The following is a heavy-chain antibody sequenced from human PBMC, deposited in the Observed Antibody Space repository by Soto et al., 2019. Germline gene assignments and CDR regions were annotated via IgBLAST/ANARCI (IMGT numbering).Heavy chain of an antibody. CDR3: AIGVEYSSPPGY. D-gene: IGHD6-6*01. Sequence: PWGGLRLSCAASGFTVSSKYMSWVRQAPGKGLEWVSVIYSGGSTYYADSVKGRFTISRDNSKNTLYLQMNSLRAEDTAVYYCAIGVEYSSPPGYWGQVTLVTVSS. V-gene: IGHV3-53*01. CDR2: IYSGGST. J-gene: IGHJ4*02. CDR1: GFTVSSKY.